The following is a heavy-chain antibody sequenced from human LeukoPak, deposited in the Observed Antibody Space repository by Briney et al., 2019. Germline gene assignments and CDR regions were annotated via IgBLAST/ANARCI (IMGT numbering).Heavy chain of an antibody. D-gene: IGHD3-22*01. J-gene: IGHJ4*02. CDR2: IYYSEST. CDR1: GGSLSSGGYY. Sequence: SETLSLTCTVSGGSLSSGGYYWSWIRQHRGKGLEWFGYIYYSESTYYNPSLKSRVTISVDTSKNQFSLRLSSVTAADTAVYYCARFSDSSGYGFDYWGQGTLVTVSS. V-gene: IGHV4-31*03. CDR3: ARFSDSSGYGFDY.